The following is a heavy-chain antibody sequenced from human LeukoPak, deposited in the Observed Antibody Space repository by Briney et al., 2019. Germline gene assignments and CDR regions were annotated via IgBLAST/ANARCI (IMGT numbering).Heavy chain of an antibody. J-gene: IGHJ5*02. CDR3: AKAPFTNWSGWFDP. CDR2: LDPEDDKR. CDR1: GYTISEVS. D-gene: IGHD7-27*01. Sequence: ASVRFSCKVSGYTISEVSIHWVRQAPGKGLEWMGGLDPEDDKRFYAQKFQGRVTMTEDTSTDTAYMELSSLRSDDTAVYYCAKAPFTNWSGWFDPWGQGTLVTVSS. V-gene: IGHV1-24*01.